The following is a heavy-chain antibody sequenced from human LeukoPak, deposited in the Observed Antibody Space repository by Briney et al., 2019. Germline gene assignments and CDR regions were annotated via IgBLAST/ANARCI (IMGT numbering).Heavy chain of an antibody. D-gene: IGHD3-16*01. CDR3: ARVDYVDEGWGH. CDR1: GFTFSSYS. CDR2: IRQDGGAK. J-gene: IGHJ4*02. Sequence: GGSLGLSCAASGFTFSSYSMNWVRQAPGKGLEWVANIRQDGGAKNYMASVKGRFTISRNNAKNSLYLQLNSLRAEDTALYYCARVDYVDEGWGHWGQGTLVTVSS. V-gene: IGHV3-7*01.